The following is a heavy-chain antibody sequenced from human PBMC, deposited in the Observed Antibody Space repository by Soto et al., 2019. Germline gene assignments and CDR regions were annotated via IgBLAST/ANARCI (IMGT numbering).Heavy chain of an antibody. CDR1: GGSFSNYY. J-gene: IGHJ4*02. CDR2: INHRGST. D-gene: IGHD6-6*01. V-gene: IGHV4-34*01. CDR3: GRTSRFEY. Sequence: SETLSLTCAVYGGSFSNYYWSWVRQPPGKGLEWIGEINHRGSTNYNPFLKSRVTISVDTSKNQFSLKLSSVTAAETAVYYCGRTSRFEYWGQGTLVTVSS.